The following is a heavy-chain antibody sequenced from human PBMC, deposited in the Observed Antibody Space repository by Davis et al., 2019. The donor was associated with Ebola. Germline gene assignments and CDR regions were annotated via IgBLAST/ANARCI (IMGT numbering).Heavy chain of an antibody. D-gene: IGHD2-15*01. Sequence: MPSETLSLTCTVSGGSISSYYWSWIRQPPGKGLEWIGYIYYSGSTNYNPSLKSRVTISVDTSKNQFSLKLSSVTAADTAVYYCARDRRYCSGGICYGGWFDPWGQGTLVTVSS. CDR1: GGSISSYY. CDR3: ARDRRYCSGGICYGGWFDP. V-gene: IGHV4-59*01. CDR2: IYYSGST. J-gene: IGHJ5*02.